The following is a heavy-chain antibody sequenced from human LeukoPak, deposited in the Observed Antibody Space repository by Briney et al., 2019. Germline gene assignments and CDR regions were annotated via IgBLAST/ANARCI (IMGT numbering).Heavy chain of an antibody. J-gene: IGHJ4*02. CDR1: GGSFSGYY. CDR3: ARGPKVPRITMIVVVPTGNFDY. D-gene: IGHD3-22*01. V-gene: IGHV4-34*01. CDR2: INHSGSI. Sequence: SETLSLTCAVYGGSFSGYYWSWIRQPPGKGLEWIGEINHSGSINYNPSLKSRVTISVDTSKNQFSLKLSSVTAADTAVYYCARGPKVPRITMIVVVPTGNFDYWGQGTLVTVSS.